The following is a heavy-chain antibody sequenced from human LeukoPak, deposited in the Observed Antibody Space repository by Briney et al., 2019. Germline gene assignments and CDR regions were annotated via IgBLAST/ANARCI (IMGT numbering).Heavy chain of an antibody. CDR3: ARAIGAYASY. V-gene: IGHV3-7*01. CDR2: INQDGSEK. J-gene: IGHJ4*02. Sequence: GGFLRLSCAASGFTFSNFWMHWVRQAPGKGLEWVANINQDGSEKYHVGSVKGRFTISRDNAKNSLYLQMNSLRAEDTAVYYCARAIGAYASYWGQGTLVTVSS. D-gene: IGHD3-10*01. CDR1: GFTFSNFW.